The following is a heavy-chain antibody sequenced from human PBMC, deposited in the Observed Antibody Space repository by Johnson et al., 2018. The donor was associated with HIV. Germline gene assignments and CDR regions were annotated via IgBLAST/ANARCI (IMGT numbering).Heavy chain of an antibody. J-gene: IGHJ3*02. CDR2: IKQDGSEK. V-gene: IGHV3-7*01. CDR3: ARAEGLTGRNAFDI. Sequence: MQLVESGGGLVKPGGSLRLSCAASGFTFSDYYMSWIRQAPGKGLEWVANIKQDGSEKYYVDSVKGRFTISRDNAKNSLYLQMNSLRAEDTAVYYCARAEGLTGRNAFDIWGQGTMVTVSS. CDR1: GFTFSDYY. D-gene: IGHD1-20*01.